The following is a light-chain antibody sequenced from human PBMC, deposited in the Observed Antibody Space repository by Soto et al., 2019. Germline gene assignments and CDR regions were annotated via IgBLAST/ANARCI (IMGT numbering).Light chain of an antibody. CDR1: QSISSW. CDR2: DAS. CDR3: QQYKSYSET. Sequence: DIQMTQSPSTLSASVGDRVTITCRASQSISSWLAWYQQKPGKAPKLLIYDASTLEGGVPSRFSGSGSGTEFTLTISGLQPDDFATYYCQQYKSYSETFGQGTKVEIK. J-gene: IGKJ1*01. V-gene: IGKV1-5*01.